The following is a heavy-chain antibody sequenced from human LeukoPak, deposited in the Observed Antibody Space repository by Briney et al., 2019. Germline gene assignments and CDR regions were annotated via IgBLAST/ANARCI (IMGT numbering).Heavy chain of an antibody. CDR2: INPNSGGT. D-gene: IGHD1-26*01. V-gene: IGHV1-2*02. CDR1: GYTFTSYA. J-gene: IGHJ6*03. CDR3: ARGVSGSYYYYMDV. Sequence: ASVKVSCKASGYTFTSYAMNWVRQAPGQGLEWMGWINPNSGGTNYAQKFQGRVTMTRDTSISTAYMELSRLRSDDTAVYYCARGVSGSYYYYMDVWGKGTTVTVSS.